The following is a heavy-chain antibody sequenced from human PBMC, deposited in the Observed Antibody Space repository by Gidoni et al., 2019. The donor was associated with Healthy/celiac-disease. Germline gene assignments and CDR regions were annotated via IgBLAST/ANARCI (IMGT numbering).Heavy chain of an antibody. V-gene: IGHV4-38-2*02. CDR3: ARGPGNIVVVTAAYFDY. CDR2: IYHRGST. Sequence: VQLQESGPGLVKPSETRSLTCTVSGYSISSGYYCGWIGQPPGKGLGWIGSIYHRGSTFYNPSPKSRVTISVDTSKNQFSLKLSSVTAADTAVYSCARGPGNIVVVTAAYFDYWGQGTLVTVSS. CDR1: GYSISSGYY. D-gene: IGHD2-21*02. J-gene: IGHJ4*02.